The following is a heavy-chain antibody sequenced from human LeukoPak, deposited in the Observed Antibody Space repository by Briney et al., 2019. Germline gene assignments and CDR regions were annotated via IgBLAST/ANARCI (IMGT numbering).Heavy chain of an antibody. CDR1: GGSFSGYY. Sequence: SETLSLTCAVYGGSFSGYYWSWIRQPPGKGLEWIGSIYYSGSTYYNPSLKSRVTISVDTSKNQFSLKLSSVTAADTAVYYCARHSAAAGIDYWGQGTLVTVSS. V-gene: IGHV4-34*01. D-gene: IGHD6-13*01. J-gene: IGHJ4*02. CDR2: IYYSGST. CDR3: ARHSAAAGIDY.